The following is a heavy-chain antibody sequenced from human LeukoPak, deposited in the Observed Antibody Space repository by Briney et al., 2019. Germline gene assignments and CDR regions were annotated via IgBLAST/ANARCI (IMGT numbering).Heavy chain of an antibody. CDR1: GFSFSSYW. D-gene: IGHD6-19*01. V-gene: IGHV3-7*05. J-gene: IGHJ4*02. Sequence: GGSLRLSCAASGFSFSSYWMSWVRQAPGKGLEWVADIKQDGSEKYYVDSVKGRFTISRDNSKNTLYLQMNSLRAEDTAVYYCAKDLDSAGPFDYWGQGTLVTVSS. CDR3: AKDLDSAGPFDY. CDR2: IKQDGSEK.